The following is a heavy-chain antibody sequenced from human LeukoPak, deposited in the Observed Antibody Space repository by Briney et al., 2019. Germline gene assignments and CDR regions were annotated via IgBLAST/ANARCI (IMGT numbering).Heavy chain of an antibody. V-gene: IGHV4-34*01. D-gene: IGHD6-6*01. CDR3: ASDALAARPTWRYFNY. Sequence: PSETLSLTCAVYGGSFSDYFWNWIRQTPGKGLEWIGEINHGGGTNYNPSLKSRATMSVDTSKKQFSLNLTSVTAADTAVYYCASDALAARPTWRYFNYWGQGTLVTVSS. J-gene: IGHJ4*02. CDR1: GGSFSDYF. CDR2: INHGGGT.